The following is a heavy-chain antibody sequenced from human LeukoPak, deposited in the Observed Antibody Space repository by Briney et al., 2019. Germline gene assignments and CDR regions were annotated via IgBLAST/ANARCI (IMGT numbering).Heavy chain of an antibody. D-gene: IGHD2-15*01. CDR3: ARSRCSGGSCYAWGAAFDI. Sequence: GGSLRLSCAASGSTFSSYAMSWVRQAPGKGLEWVSAISGSGGSTYYADSVKGRFTISRDNSKNTLYLQMNSLRDEDTAVYYCARSRCSGGSCYAWGAAFDIWGQGTMVTVSS. V-gene: IGHV3-23*01. CDR2: ISGSGGST. J-gene: IGHJ3*02. CDR1: GSTFSSYA.